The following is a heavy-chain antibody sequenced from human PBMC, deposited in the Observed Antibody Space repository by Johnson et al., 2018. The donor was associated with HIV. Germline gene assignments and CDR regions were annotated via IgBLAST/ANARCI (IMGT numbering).Heavy chain of an antibody. Sequence: QVQLVESGGGVVQPGRSLRLSCAASGFSFNSYAMHWVRQAPGKGLEWVAVLSYAGTNAYYADSVKGRFTISRDNSKNTLYLQMNSLRAEDTALYYCAKDLLGGNKGFDAFDIGGQGTMVTVSS. CDR2: LSYAGTNA. V-gene: IGHV3-30*04. D-gene: IGHD4-23*01. CDR3: AKDLLGGNKGFDAFDI. J-gene: IGHJ3*02. CDR1: GFSFNSYA.